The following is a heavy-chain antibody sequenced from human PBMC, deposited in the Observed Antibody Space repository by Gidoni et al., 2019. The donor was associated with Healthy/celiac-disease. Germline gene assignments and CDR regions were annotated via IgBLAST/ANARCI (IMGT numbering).Heavy chain of an antibody. CDR2: IYWNDDK. CDR3: AHAYSSGWYPTAYFDY. Sequence: QITLKESGPTLVKPTQTLTLTCTFSGFSLSTSGVGVGWIRQPPGKALEWLALIYWNDDKRYSPSLKSRLTITKDTSKNQVVLTMTNMDPVDTATYYCAHAYSSGWYPTAYFDYWGQGTLVTVSS. CDR1: GFSLSTSGVG. D-gene: IGHD6-19*01. J-gene: IGHJ4*02. V-gene: IGHV2-5*01.